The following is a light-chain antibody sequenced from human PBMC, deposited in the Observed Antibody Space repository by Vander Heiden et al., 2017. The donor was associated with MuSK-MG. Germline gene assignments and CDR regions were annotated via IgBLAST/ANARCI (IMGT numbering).Light chain of an antibody. CDR3: QKYNNWPQGIT. J-gene: IGKJ5*01. V-gene: IGKV3-15*01. Sequence: EIVMTQSPATLSVSPGERATLSCRASQSVSSNLAWYQQKPGQAPRLLIYGASTRATGIPARFSGSGSGTEFTLTISSLQSEDFAVYYCQKYNNWPQGITFGQGTRLEIK. CDR1: QSVSSN. CDR2: GAS.